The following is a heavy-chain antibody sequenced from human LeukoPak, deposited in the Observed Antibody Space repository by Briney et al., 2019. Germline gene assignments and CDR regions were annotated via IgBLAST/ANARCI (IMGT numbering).Heavy chain of an antibody. D-gene: IGHD2-8*01. Sequence: GGSLRLSCAASGFTFTNYGMHWVRQAPGKGLEWVAVVWFDGTNKHYADSVKGRFTISRDNSKNTVYLQMNSLRADDTAVYYCARDRVTKQAPPGYWGQGTLVTVSS. CDR1: GFTFTNYG. CDR2: VWFDGTNK. J-gene: IGHJ4*02. CDR3: ARDRVTKQAPPGY. V-gene: IGHV3-33*01.